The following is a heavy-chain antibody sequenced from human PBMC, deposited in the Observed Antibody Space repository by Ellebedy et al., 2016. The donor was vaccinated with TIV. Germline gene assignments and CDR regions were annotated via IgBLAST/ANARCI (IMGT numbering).Heavy chain of an antibody. CDR2: IYYTGSS. CDR1: GDSISGGDYY. CDR3: ARDLTTVTFHGMDV. V-gene: IGHV4-30-4*01. D-gene: IGHD4-17*01. J-gene: IGHJ6*02. Sequence: MPSETLSLTCSVSGDSISGGDYYWNWIRQSPGKGLEWIGNIYYTGSSYYNPSLKSRPTISLDTSKTQFSLKLTSVTAADTAVYYCARDLTTVTFHGMDVWGQGTTVTVSS.